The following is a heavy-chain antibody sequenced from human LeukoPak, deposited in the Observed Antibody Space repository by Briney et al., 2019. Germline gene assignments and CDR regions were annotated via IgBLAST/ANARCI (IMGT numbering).Heavy chain of an antibody. V-gene: IGHV4-34*01. CDR3: ARLEYSSSYDY. CDR1: GGSFSGYY. Sequence: SETLSLTCAVSGGSFSGYYWGWIRQPPGKGLEWIGEIYHSGSTNYTPSLKSRVTISVDTSKNQFSLKLSSVSAADTAVYYCARLEYSSSYDYWGQGTLVTVSS. D-gene: IGHD6-6*01. J-gene: IGHJ4*02. CDR2: IYHSGST.